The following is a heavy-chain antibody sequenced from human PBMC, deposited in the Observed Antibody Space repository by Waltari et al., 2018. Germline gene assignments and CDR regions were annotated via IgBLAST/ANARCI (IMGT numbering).Heavy chain of an antibody. CDR3: ARPSYYGSGSGDY. CDR2: IYHSGST. Sequence: QVQLQESGPGLVKPSETLSLTCAVSGYSISSGYYWGWIRQPPGKGLEWIGSIYHSGSTSYNPSLKSRVTISVDTSKNQFSLKLSSVTAADTAVYYCARPSYYGSGSGDYWGQGTLVTVSS. D-gene: IGHD3-10*01. CDR1: GYSISSGYY. V-gene: IGHV4-38-2*01. J-gene: IGHJ4*02.